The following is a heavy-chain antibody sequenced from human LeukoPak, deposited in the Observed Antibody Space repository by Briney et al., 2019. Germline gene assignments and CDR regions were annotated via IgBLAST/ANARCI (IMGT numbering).Heavy chain of an antibody. CDR2: ISTHTGNT. Sequence: ASVKASCKASGYTFTGYYMHWVRQAPGQGLEWMGWISTHTGNTNYAQKFQGRVTMTTDTSTSTVYMELRSLRSDDTAVYYCARSFYDFDYWGQGTLVTVSS. V-gene: IGHV1-18*04. CDR1: GYTFTGYY. D-gene: IGHD1-26*01. CDR3: ARSFYDFDY. J-gene: IGHJ4*02.